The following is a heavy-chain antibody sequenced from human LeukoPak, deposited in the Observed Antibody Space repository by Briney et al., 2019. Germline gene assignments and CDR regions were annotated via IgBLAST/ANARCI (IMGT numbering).Heavy chain of an antibody. Sequence: PGGSLRLSCAASGFTFSSYTMNWVRQAPGKGLEWVSSITSGSGFKFYAASVKGRFTISRDNAKNSLYLQMNSLRAEDTAVYYCARVAGESRDYWGQGTLVTVSS. J-gene: IGHJ4*02. CDR1: GFTFSSYT. CDR2: ITSGSGFK. CDR3: ARVAGESRDY. V-gene: IGHV3-21*01.